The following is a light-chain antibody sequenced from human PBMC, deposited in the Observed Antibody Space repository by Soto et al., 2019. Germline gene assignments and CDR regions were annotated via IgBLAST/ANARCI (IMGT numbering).Light chain of an antibody. Sequence: QAVVTQPPSASGTPGQGVTISCSGSSSNIGSNSVNWYQQLPGTAPKVLIYSTNQRPSGVPDRFSGSKSGTSASLAISGLQSEDEADYYCAAWDDSLIGPVFGGGTKVTVL. V-gene: IGLV1-44*01. CDR2: STN. J-gene: IGLJ3*02. CDR3: AAWDDSLIGPV. CDR1: SSNIGSNS.